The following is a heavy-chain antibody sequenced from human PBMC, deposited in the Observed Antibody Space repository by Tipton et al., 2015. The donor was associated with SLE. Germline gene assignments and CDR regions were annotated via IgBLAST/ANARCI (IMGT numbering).Heavy chain of an antibody. V-gene: IGHV5-10-1*01. CDR3: ARRGDYYGSGSYYSY. CDR2: IDPSDSYT. Sequence: QLVQSGAEVKKPGESLRISCKGSGYSFTSYWISWVRQMPGKGLEWMGRIDPSDSYTNYSPSFQGHVTISADKSIGTAYLQWSSLKASDTAMYYCARRGDYYGSGSYYSYWGQGTLVTVSS. D-gene: IGHD3-10*01. J-gene: IGHJ4*02. CDR1: GYSFTSYW.